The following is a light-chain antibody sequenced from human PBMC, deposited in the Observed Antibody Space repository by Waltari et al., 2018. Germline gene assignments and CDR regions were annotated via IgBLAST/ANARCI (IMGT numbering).Light chain of an antibody. CDR2: DTS. CDR3: QQGSILPLT. J-gene: IGKJ4*01. V-gene: IGKV3-11*01. CDR1: QSVFNY. Sequence: VLTQSPATLSLSAGERATLSCRASQSVFNYSAWYQQKRGQAPRLLIYDTSKRVTGIPARFSGSGSGTDFTLTISNLEADDFALYYCQQGSILPLTFGGGTKVEIK.